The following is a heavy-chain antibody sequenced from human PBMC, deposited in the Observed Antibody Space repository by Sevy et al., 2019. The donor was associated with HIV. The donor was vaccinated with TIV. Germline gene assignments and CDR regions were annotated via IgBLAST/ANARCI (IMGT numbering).Heavy chain of an antibody. V-gene: IGHV1-69*04. CDR2: IIPILGIA. D-gene: IGHD3-22*01. J-gene: IGHJ3*02. CDR3: ARGGYYDSSGYYYDDAFDI. Sequence: ASVKVSCKASGGTFSSYAISWVRQAPGQGLEWMGRIIPILGIANYAQKFQGRVTITADKSTSTAYMELSSLRSEDTAVYYCARGGYYDSSGYYYDDAFDIWGQGTMVTVSS. CDR1: GGTFSSYA.